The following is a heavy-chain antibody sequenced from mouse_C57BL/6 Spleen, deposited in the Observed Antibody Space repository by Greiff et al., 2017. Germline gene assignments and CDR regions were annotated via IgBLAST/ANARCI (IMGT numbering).Heavy chain of an antibody. CDR2: INPSDGDT. CDR3: APYSDDDAGWYYDV. J-gene: IGHJ1*03. CDR1: GYTFTSYW. Sequence: QVQLQQPGTELVKPGASVKLSCKASGYTFTSYWMHWVKQRPGQGLEWIGNINPSDGDTNYNEKFKSKATLTVDKSSSTAYMQLSSLTSEDSAVYCCAPYSDDDAGWYYDVWGTGTTVTVSS. D-gene: IGHD2-4*01. V-gene: IGHV1-53*01.